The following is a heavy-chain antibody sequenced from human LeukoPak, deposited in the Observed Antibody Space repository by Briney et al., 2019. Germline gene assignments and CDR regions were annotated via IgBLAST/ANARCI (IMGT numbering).Heavy chain of an antibody. CDR3: ARAVTYYDFWSGYYTNYYYYYYMDV. CDR1: GYTFTSYD. V-gene: IGHV1-8*03. CDR2: MNPNSGNT. D-gene: IGHD3-3*01. Sequence: ASVKVSCKASGYTFTSYDINWVRQAPGQGLEWMGWMNPNSGNTCYAQKFQGRVTITRNTSISTAYMELSSLRSEDTAVYYCARAVTYYDFWSGYYTNYYYYYYMDVWGKGTTVTVSS. J-gene: IGHJ6*03.